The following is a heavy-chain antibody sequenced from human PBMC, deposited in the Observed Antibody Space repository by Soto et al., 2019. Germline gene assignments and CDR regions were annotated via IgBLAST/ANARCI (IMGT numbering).Heavy chain of an antibody. CDR3: ARPGGDYFCDLQYV. Sequence: GESLKISCAASGFTFSRYVMSWVRQAPGKGLEWVSVISGSGGATYYGDSVKGRFTISRDNSKNTLYLQMKSLRAEDTAVYYCARPGGDYFCDLQYVWSKGTTVTVSS. J-gene: IGHJ6*04. CDR1: GFTFSRYV. V-gene: IGHV3-23*01. D-gene: IGHD4-17*01. CDR2: ISGSGGAT.